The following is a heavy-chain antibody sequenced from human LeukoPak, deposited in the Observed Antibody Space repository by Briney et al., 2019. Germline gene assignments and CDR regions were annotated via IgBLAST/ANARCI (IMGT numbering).Heavy chain of an antibody. J-gene: IGHJ4*02. CDR3: ARDHPIMITFGGVIVQDYFDY. Sequence: GGSLRLSCAASGFTFSSYSMNWVRQAPGKGLEWVSSISSSSSYIYYTDSVKGRFTISRDNAKNSLYLHMNSLRAEDTAVYYCARDHPIMITFGGVIVQDYFDYWGQGTLVTVSS. V-gene: IGHV3-21*01. D-gene: IGHD3-16*02. CDR1: GFTFSSYS. CDR2: ISSSSSYI.